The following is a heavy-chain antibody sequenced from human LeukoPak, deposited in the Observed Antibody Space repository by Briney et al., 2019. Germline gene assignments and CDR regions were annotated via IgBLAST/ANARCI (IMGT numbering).Heavy chain of an antibody. CDR3: ARQGIAAAGIFTGVRYYGMDV. V-gene: IGHV3-48*03. CDR2: ISSSGSTI. J-gene: IGHJ6*04. Sequence: GGSLRLSCAASGFTFSSYEMNWVRQAPGKGLEWVSYISSSGSTIYYADSVKGRLTISRDNAKNSLYLQMNSLRAEDTAVYYCARQGIAAAGIFTGVRYYGMDVWGKGTTVTVSS. CDR1: GFTFSSYE. D-gene: IGHD6-13*01.